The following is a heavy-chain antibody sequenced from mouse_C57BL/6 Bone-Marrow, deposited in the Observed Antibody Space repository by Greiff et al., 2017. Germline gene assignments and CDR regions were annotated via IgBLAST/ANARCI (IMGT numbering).Heavy chain of an antibody. J-gene: IGHJ1*03. CDR2: IRNKANGYTT. D-gene: IGHD1-1*01. CDR1: GFTFTDYY. CDR3: ASLYGSSYVWYFDV. V-gene: IGHV7-3*01. Sequence: EVKLMESGGGLVQPGGSLSLSCAASGFTFTDYYMSWVRQPPGKALEWLGFIRNKANGYTTEYSASVTGRFTISRDNSQSILYLQMNALRAEDSATYYCASLYGSSYVWYFDVWGTGTTVTVSS.